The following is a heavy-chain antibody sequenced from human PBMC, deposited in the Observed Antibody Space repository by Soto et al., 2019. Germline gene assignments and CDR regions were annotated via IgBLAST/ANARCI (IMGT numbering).Heavy chain of an antibody. CDR2: ISYDGSNK. J-gene: IGHJ3*02. CDR3: AKDLNDILTGYAPSDAFDI. Sequence: QVQLVESGGGVVQPGRSLRLSCAASGFTFSSYGMHWVRQAPGKGLEWVAVISYDGSNKYYADSVKGRFTISRDNSKNTLYLQMNSLRAEDTAVYYCAKDLNDILTGYAPSDAFDIWGQGTMVTVSS. V-gene: IGHV3-30*18. D-gene: IGHD3-9*01. CDR1: GFTFSSYG.